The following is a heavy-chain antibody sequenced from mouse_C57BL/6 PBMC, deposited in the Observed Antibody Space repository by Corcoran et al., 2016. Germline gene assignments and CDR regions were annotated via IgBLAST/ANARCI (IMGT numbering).Heavy chain of an antibody. Sequence: EVQLQQSGPELVKPGASVKISCKASGYTFTDYYMNWVKQSHGKSLEWIGDINPNNGGTSYNQKFKGKATLTVDKSSSTAYMELRSLTSEDSAVYYCARKGWGLAMDYWGQGTSVTVSS. CDR2: INPNNGGT. J-gene: IGHJ4*01. D-gene: IGHD2-3*01. CDR3: ARKGWGLAMDY. V-gene: IGHV1-26*01. CDR1: GYTFTDYY.